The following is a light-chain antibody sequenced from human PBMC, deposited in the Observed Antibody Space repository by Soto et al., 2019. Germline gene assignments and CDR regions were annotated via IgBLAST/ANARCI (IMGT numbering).Light chain of an antibody. CDR1: SSDVGAYYY. CDR2: DVS. Sequence: QSALTQPASVSGPPGQSITISCAGSSSDVGAYYYFSWYQKHPGKAPKLLIYDVSNRPSGVSIRFSGSKSGDTASLTISGLQAEDEADYYCSSYTSSSTVIFGGGTKLTVL. CDR3: SSYTSSSTVI. V-gene: IGLV2-14*01. J-gene: IGLJ2*01.